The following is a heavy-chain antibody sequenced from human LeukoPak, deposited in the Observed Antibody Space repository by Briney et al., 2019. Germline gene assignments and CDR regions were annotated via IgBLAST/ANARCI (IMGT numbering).Heavy chain of an antibody. Sequence: ASVKVSCKASGYTFTGYYMHWVRQAPGQGLEWMGWINPNSGGTNYAQKFQGRVTMTRDTSISTAYMELSRLRSDDTAVYYCALLWFGELSQDYHYYYYMDVWGKGTTVTVSS. V-gene: IGHV1-2*02. D-gene: IGHD3-10*01. CDR1: GYTFTGYY. J-gene: IGHJ6*03. CDR3: ALLWFGELSQDYHYYYYMDV. CDR2: INPNSGGT.